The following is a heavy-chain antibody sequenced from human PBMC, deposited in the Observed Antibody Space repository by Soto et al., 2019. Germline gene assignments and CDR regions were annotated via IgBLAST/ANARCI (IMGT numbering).Heavy chain of an antibody. J-gene: IGHJ4*02. CDR1: GSTFNTYA. D-gene: IGHD3-16*01. CDR2: ISGSGFTP. V-gene: IGHV3-23*01. Sequence: GGSLRLSCSASGSTFNTYAMSWVRQAPGKGLEWVSGISGSGFTPYYADSVKGRFTISKDNSKNMVYLQLDSLRAEDTAVYYCAKNWGGIPRGYFDFWGLGTLVTSPQ. CDR3: AKNWGGIPRGYFDF.